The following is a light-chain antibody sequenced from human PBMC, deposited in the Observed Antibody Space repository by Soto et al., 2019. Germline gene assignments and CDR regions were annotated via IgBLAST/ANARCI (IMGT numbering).Light chain of an antibody. Sequence: QSVLTQAASGYGSPGQSITISCTGTSSDVGSYNLVSWYQQHPGKAPKLMIYEGSKRPSGVSNRFSGSKSGNTASLTISGLQAEDEADYYCCSYAGSSTYVFGTGTKVTVL. V-gene: IGLV2-23*01. CDR2: EGS. J-gene: IGLJ1*01. CDR1: SSDVGSYNL. CDR3: CSYAGSSTYV.